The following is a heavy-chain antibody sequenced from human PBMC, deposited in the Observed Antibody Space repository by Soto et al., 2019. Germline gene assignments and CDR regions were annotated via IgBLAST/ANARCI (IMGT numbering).Heavy chain of an antibody. Sequence: GGSLRLSCAASGFTFSSYAMHWVRQAPGKGLEYVSAISSNGGSTYYADSVEGRFTISRDNSKNTLYLQVGRLRAEDMAVYYCARSNHDFWSGYPQGFFVYWGQGALVTVSS. D-gene: IGHD3-3*01. J-gene: IGHJ4*02. CDR1: GFTFSSYA. CDR3: ARSNHDFWSGYPQGFFVY. CDR2: ISSNGGST. V-gene: IGHV3-64*02.